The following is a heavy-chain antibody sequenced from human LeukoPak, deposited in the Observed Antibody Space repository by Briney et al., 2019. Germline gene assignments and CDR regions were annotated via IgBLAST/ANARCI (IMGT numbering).Heavy chain of an antibody. CDR1: GFTFSSYA. CDR2: MSGSGGSA. Sequence: GGSLRLSCAASGFTFSSYAMGWVRQAPRKGLEWVSTMSGSGGSAYYADSVKGRFTISRDNSKNTLYVQMNSLRAEDTAVYYCAKDGAMFPHDAFDIWGQGTMVTVSS. V-gene: IGHV3-23*01. J-gene: IGHJ3*02. CDR3: AKDGAMFPHDAFDI. D-gene: IGHD3-10*02.